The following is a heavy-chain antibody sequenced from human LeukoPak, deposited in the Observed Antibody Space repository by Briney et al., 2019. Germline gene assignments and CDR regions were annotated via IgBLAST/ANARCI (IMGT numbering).Heavy chain of an antibody. CDR2: IIPIFGTA. CDR1: GGTFSSYA. CDR3: ARDISGWYLSGPGPQGY. J-gene: IGHJ4*02. D-gene: IGHD6-19*01. Sequence: SVTVSCTASGGTFSSYAISWVRQAPGQGLEWMGGIIPIFGTANYAQKFQGRVTITADESTSTAYMELSSLRSEDTAVYYCARDISGWYLSGPGPQGYWGQGTLVTVSS. V-gene: IGHV1-69*13.